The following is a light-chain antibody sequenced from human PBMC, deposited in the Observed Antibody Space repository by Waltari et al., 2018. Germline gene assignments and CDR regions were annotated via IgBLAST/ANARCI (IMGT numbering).Light chain of an antibody. Sequence: EIVMTQSPATRSVSPGERATPSCRARQSVSSSLAWFQQKPGRSPRLLIYGASTRATGIPARFSRSESGTEFTLTISSLQSEDFAVYYCQQYNNWLITFGQGTRLEIK. V-gene: IGKV3-15*01. CDR3: QQYNNWLIT. CDR2: GAS. CDR1: QSVSSS. J-gene: IGKJ5*01.